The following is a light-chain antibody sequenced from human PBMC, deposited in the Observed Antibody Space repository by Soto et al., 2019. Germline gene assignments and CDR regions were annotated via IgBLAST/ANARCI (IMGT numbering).Light chain of an antibody. CDR1: QSVSSSY. CDR2: GAS. CDR3: QQYGSSPALT. Sequence: EIVLTQSPGTLSLSPGERATLSCRASQSVSSSYLAWYQQKPGQAPRLLIYGASSRATGIPDRFSGSGSGTDFTITISRLELEDFAVYYCQQYGSSPALTFGGGTKVEIK. V-gene: IGKV3-20*01. J-gene: IGKJ4*01.